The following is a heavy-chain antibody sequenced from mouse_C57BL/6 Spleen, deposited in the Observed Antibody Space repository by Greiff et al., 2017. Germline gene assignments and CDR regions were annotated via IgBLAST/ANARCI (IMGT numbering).Heavy chain of an antibody. V-gene: IGHV1-82*01. J-gene: IGHJ3*01. CDR2: IYPGDGDT. CDR1: GYAFSSSW. CDR3: ARGVYYGNPWFAY. Sequence: VQLQQSGPELVKPGASVKISCKASGYAFSSSWMNWVKQRPGKGLEWIGRIYPGDGDTNYNGKFKGKATLTVDKSSSTAYMQLSSLTSEDSAVYFCARGVYYGNPWFAYWGQGTLVTVSA. D-gene: IGHD2-1*01.